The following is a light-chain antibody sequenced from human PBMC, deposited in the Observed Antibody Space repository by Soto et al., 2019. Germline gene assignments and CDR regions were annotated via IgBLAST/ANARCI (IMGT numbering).Light chain of an antibody. CDR1: SSNVGGYNY. CDR2: EVT. CDR3: SSFTSSNTLL. J-gene: IGLJ3*02. Sequence: QSVLTQPASVSGSPGQSITISCTGTSSNVGGYNYVSWYQQYPGKAPKLMIFEVTNRPSGVSDRFSGSKSGNTASLTISGLQAEDEGDYYCSSFTSSNTLLFGGGTKLTVL. V-gene: IGLV2-14*01.